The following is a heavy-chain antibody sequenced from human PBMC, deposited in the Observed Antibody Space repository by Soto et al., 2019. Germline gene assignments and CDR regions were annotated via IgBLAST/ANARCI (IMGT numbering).Heavy chain of an antibody. V-gene: IGHV3-30*18. CDR3: AKDSLRITMVRGVIRPPFPDY. CDR1: GFTFSSYG. CDR2: ISYDGSNK. D-gene: IGHD3-10*01. J-gene: IGHJ4*02. Sequence: GGSLRLSCAASGFTFSSYGMHWVRQAPGKGLEWVAVISYDGSNKYYADSVKGRFTISRDNSKNTLYLQMNSLRAEDTAVYYCAKDSLRITMVRGVIRPPFPDYWGQGTLVTVSS.